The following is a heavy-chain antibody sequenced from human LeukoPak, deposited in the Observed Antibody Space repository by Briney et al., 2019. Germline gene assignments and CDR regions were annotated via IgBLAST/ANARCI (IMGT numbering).Heavy chain of an antibody. Sequence: GGSLRLSCAASGFTFSSYAMSWVRQAPGKGLEWVSAISGSGGSTYYADSVKGRFTISRDNSKNTLYLQMNSLRAEDTAVYYCAKDVYYYDSSTSFDYWGQGTLVTVSS. CDR2: ISGSGGST. D-gene: IGHD3-22*01. CDR3: AKDVYYYDSSTSFDY. CDR1: GFTFSSYA. V-gene: IGHV3-23*01. J-gene: IGHJ4*02.